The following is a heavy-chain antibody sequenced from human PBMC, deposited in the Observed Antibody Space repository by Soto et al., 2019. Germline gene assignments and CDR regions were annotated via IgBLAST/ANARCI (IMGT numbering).Heavy chain of an antibody. D-gene: IGHD3-16*01. V-gene: IGHV4-31*03. Sequence: QVQLQESGPGLVKPSQTLSLTCTASGGSISSGDYYWSWMRQHPGKGLEWIGYIYYSGSTYYNPSLTSRVTILVDSSNNQFSLKLSSVTAADTAVYYCARSRGTGTSPHDFLPWGQGTLVTVSS. CDR1: GGSISSGDYY. J-gene: IGHJ1*01. CDR3: ARSRGTGTSPHDFLP. CDR2: IYYSGST.